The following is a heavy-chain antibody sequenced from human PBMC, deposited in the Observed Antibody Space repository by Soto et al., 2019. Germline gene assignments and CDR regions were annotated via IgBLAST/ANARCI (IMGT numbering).Heavy chain of an antibody. CDR2: INPNSGGT. CDR1: GYTFTGYY. Sequence: GASVKVSCKASGYTFTGYYMHWVRQAPGQGLEWMGWINPNSGGTNYAQKFQGRVTMTRDTSINTAYMELSRLRSDDTAVYYCARVPLNYYDSSGYNYYFDYWGQGTLVTVSS. V-gene: IGHV1-2*02. D-gene: IGHD3-22*01. J-gene: IGHJ4*02. CDR3: ARVPLNYYDSSGYNYYFDY.